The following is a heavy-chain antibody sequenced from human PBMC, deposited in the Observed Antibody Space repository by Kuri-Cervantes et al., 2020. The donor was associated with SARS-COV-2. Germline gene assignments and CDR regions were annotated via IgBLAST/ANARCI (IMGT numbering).Heavy chain of an antibody. D-gene: IGHD3-22*01. CDR1: GFTFSSYA. CDR2: ISYDGSNK. CDR3: ARGGGGYYQTYFDY. V-gene: IGHV3-30-3*01. Sequence: GGSLRLSCAASGFTFSSYAMHWVRQAPGKGLEWLAVISYDGSNKYYADSVKGRFTISRDNSKNTLYLQMNSLRAEDTAVYYCARGGGGYYQTYFDYWGQGTLVTVSS. J-gene: IGHJ4*02.